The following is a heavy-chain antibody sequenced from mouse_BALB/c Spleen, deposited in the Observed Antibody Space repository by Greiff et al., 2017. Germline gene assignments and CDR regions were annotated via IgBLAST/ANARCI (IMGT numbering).Heavy chain of an antibody. D-gene: IGHD2-4*01. J-gene: IGHJ4*01. CDR2: SRNKANDYTT. CDR3: ARDAGDYDDYAMDY. V-gene: IGHV7-1*02. CDR1: GFTFSDFY. Sequence: EVKVVESGGGLVQPGGSLRLSCATSGFTFSDFYMEWVRQPPGKRLEWIAASRNKANDYTTEYSASVKGRFIVSRDTSQSILYLQMNALRAEDTAIYYCARDAGDYDDYAMDYWGQGTSVTVSS.